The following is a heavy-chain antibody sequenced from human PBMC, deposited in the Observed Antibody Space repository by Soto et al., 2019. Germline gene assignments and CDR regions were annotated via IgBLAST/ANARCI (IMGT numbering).Heavy chain of an antibody. J-gene: IGHJ4*02. CDR2: ISYDGSNK. CDR3: AKGGYSGYDYGDY. CDR1: GFTFSRYG. Sequence: QVQLVESGGGVVQPGRSLRLSCAASGFTFSRYGMHWVRQAPGKGLEWVGVISYDGSNKYYADSVKGRFSISRDNSRNTLYLQMNSLRAEATAVYYCAKGGYSGYDYGDYWGQGTLVTVSS. D-gene: IGHD5-12*01. V-gene: IGHV3-30*18.